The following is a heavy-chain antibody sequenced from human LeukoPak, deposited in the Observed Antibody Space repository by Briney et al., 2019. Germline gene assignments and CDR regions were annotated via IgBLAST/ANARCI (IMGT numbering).Heavy chain of an antibody. Sequence: GGSLRLSCAASGFTFSSYDMHWVRQATGKGLEWVSGIDTGGGTYYPGSVKGRFTISRENAKNSLCLQMTNLRAGDTAMYYCARGMGSGSSSVFDFWGQGTLVTVSS. D-gene: IGHD3-10*01. CDR2: IDTGGGT. CDR1: GFTFSSYD. CDR3: ARGMGSGSSSVFDF. V-gene: IGHV3-13*04. J-gene: IGHJ4*02.